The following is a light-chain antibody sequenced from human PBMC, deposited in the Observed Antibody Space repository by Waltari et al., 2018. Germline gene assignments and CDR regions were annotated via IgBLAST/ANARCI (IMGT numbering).Light chain of an antibody. V-gene: IGLV2-14*03. CDR2: DVS. CDR1: NRDIGLYDY. CDR3: SSYTATDTYV. Sequence: SALTQPASMSGYPGQSITISCTGTNRDIGLYDYVSWYQHHPGKAPKLIISDVSKRPSGVPARFSGSVSGYTASLTISGLQAEDEADYYCSSYTATDTYVFGSGTTVIVL. J-gene: IGLJ1*01.